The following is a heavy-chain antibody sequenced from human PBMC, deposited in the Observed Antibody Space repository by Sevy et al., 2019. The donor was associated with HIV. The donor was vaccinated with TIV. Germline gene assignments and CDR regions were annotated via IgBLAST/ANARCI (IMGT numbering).Heavy chain of an antibody. CDR3: ARDLGYESTGYLPLFHN. J-gene: IGHJ4*02. V-gene: IGHV3-30-3*01. CDR2: ISYDGNIE. Sequence: GGSLRLSCAASGFTFSTHAMHWVRQAPGKGLEWVAIISYDGNIEYYPDSVKGRFTISRDDSKNTLYLQMNSLRSEDTALYYCARDLGYESTGYLPLFHNWGQGTLVTVSS. CDR1: GFTFSTHA. D-gene: IGHD3-22*01.